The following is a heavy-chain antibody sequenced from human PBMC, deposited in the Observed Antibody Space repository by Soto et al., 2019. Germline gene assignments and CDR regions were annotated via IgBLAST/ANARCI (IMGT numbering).Heavy chain of an antibody. CDR2: ISGIGSST. V-gene: IGHV3-23*01. J-gene: IGHJ4*02. CDR1: GFPFSGYA. Sequence: EVHLLESGGGLVQPGGSLRLSCAASGFPFSGYAINWVRQAPGKGLEWVSIISGIGSSTNYADSVKGRFTISRDNSRDTVYLQMDSLRAEATAVYYCAKSSYGDYDHRLRFDNWGQGTLVTVSS. CDR3: AKSSYGDYDHRLRFDN. D-gene: IGHD4-17*01.